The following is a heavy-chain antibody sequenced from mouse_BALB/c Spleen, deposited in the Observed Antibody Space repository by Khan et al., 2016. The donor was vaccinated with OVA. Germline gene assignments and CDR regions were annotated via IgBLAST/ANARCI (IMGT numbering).Heavy chain of an antibody. CDR2: IYPGTDNT. CDR3: AREGDLYYFDY. D-gene: IGHD2-13*01. Sequence: QVQLKESGAELVRPGASVKLSCKTSGYTFTSYWIHWIKQRPGQGLEWIARIYPGTDNTNYTEKFKDKATLTVDKSSSTAYMQLSSLKSDDSAVYLYAREGDLYYFDYWGQGTTLTVSS. CDR1: GYTFTSYW. J-gene: IGHJ2*01. V-gene: IGHV1S132*01.